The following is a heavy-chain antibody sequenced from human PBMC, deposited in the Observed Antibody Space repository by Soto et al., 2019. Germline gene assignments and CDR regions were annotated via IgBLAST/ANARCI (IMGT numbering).Heavy chain of an antibody. Sequence: QVQLVESGGGVVQPGRSLRLSCAASGFTFSSYGMHWVRQAPGKGLEWVAVISYDGSNKYYADSVKGRFTISRDNSENTLYLQMNSLRAEDTAVYYCAKESYTIFGVVSGMDVWGQGTTVTVSS. CDR3: AKESYTIFGVVSGMDV. CDR1: GFTFSSYG. V-gene: IGHV3-30*18. D-gene: IGHD3-3*01. CDR2: ISYDGSNK. J-gene: IGHJ6*02.